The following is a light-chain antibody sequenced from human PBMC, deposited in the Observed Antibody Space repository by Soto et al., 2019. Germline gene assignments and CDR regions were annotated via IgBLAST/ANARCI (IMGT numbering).Light chain of an antibody. V-gene: IGKV3-20*01. CDR1: QSVSNNY. CDR3: QQYGSSGT. Sequence: EIVLTQSPGTLSLSPGERATLSSRASQSVSNNYLAWYQQKPGQAPRLLIYGASNRATGIPDRCSGSGSGTDFTLTISRLEPEDFAVYYCQQYGSSGTFGQGTKVDIK. CDR2: GAS. J-gene: IGKJ1*01.